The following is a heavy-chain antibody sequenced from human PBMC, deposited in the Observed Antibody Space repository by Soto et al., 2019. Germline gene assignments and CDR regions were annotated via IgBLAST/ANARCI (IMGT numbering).Heavy chain of an antibody. J-gene: IGHJ5*02. CDR2: INPNSGGT. Sequence: ASVKVSCKASGYTFTGYYMHWVRQAPGQGLEWMGWINPNSGGTNYAQKFQGWVTMTRDTSISTAYMELSRLRSDDTAVYYCARQNIAYGESRNWFDPWGQGTLVTVSS. D-gene: IGHD4-17*01. CDR3: ARQNIAYGESRNWFDP. CDR1: GYTFTGYY. V-gene: IGHV1-2*04.